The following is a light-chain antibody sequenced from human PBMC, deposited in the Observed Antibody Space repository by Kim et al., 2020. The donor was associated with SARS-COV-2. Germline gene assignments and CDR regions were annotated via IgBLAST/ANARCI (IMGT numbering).Light chain of an antibody. CDR1: QSVSNY. CDR3: QEGSDWPV. V-gene: IGKV3-11*01. J-gene: IGKJ2*01. CDR2: NIS. Sequence: SLSPGERATLSCRASQSVSNYLAWYQKRPGQAPRLLMYNISKRAAGSPARFSGSGSGTDFTLTISSLEPEDFAVHFCQEGSDWPVFGQGTKLEI.